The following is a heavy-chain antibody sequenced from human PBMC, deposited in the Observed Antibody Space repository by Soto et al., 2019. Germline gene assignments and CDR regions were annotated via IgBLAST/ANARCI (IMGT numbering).Heavy chain of an antibody. CDR3: ASTVALNY. CDR1: GYTXNSYD. J-gene: IGHJ4*02. V-gene: IGHV1-8*01. CDR2: MNPKSGNT. Sequence: SXKVSFKASGYTXNSYDIDLVRQATGQGLEWIGWMNPKSGNTGYAQKFQGRVTINSNTSISTAYMDMSSLRSEDTAVYYCASTVALNYWGQGTLGTVSS. D-gene: IGHD4-17*01.